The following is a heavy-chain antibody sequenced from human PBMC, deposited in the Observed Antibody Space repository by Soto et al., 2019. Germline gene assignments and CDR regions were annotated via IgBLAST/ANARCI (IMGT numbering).Heavy chain of an antibody. V-gene: IGHV3-30*18. J-gene: IGHJ6*02. CDR1: GFTFSSYG. Sequence: GGSLRLSCAASGFTFSSYGMHWVRQAPGKGLEWVAVISYDGSNKYYADSVKGRFTISRDNSKNTLYLQMNSLRAEDTALYYCAKDGAYIAAAGTQPESYYYYGMDVWGQGTTVTV. CDR2: ISYDGSNK. D-gene: IGHD6-13*01. CDR3: AKDGAYIAAAGTQPESYYYYGMDV.